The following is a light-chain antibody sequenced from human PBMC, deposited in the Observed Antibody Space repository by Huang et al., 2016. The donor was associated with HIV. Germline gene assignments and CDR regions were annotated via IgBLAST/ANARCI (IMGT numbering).Light chain of an antibody. Sequence: DIQMTQSPSTLSAFVGDRVTITCRASQSINNWFAWYQQKPGRAPKVLIYKTSNLESGVPSRFSGSGSGTEFTLTTNSLHPDDFATYYCQQYYSFSTFGQGTKVEIK. V-gene: IGKV1-5*03. CDR2: KTS. CDR3: QQYYSFST. CDR1: QSINNW. J-gene: IGKJ1*01.